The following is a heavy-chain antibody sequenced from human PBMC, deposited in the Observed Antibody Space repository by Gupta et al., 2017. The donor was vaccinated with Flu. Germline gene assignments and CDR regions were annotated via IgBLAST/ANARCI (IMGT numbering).Heavy chain of an antibody. D-gene: IGHD3-10*01. CDR1: GFTFSDFF. CDR2: ISTTSGSK. J-gene: IGHJ5*02. V-gene: IGHV3-11*01. Sequence: QVQLVESGGGLVRPGGSLRLSCAASGFTFSDFFMNWIRQTPGKGLEWISHISTTSGSKSYADSVKGRFIISRDNAKNVLYLEMNSLRGEDTAVYYCVRDRGGARGTPGWFDPWGQGTLVTVSS. CDR3: VRDRGGARGTPGWFDP.